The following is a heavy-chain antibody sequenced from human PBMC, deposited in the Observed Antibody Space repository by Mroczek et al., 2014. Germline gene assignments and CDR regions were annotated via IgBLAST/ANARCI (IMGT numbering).Heavy chain of an antibody. J-gene: IGHJ3*02. CDR3: AGVIVVVPAAETWNAFDI. D-gene: IGHD2-2*01. V-gene: IGHV1-2*02. CDR2: INPNSGGT. CDR1: GYTFTGYY. Sequence: QVQLVQSGAEVKKPGASVKVSCKASGYTFTGYYMHWVRQAPGQGLEWMGWINPNSGGTNYAQKFQGRVTMTRDTSISTAYMELSRLRSDDTAVYYCAGVIVVVPAAETWNAFDIWGQGTMVTVSS.